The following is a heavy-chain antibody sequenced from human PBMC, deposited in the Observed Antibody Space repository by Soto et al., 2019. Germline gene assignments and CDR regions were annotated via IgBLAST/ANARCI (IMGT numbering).Heavy chain of an antibody. J-gene: IGHJ6*02. D-gene: IGHD2-2*02. Sequence: QVQLVQSGAEVKKPGSSVKVSCKASGGTFSSYAISWVRQAPGQGLEWMGGIIPIFGTANYAQKFQGRVTITADESTSTAYMELSSVRSEDTAVYYCARSHYCSSTSCYTGLDYYYYGMDVWDPGTTVNVSS. CDR1: GGTFSSYA. CDR3: ARSHYCSSTSCYTGLDYYYYGMDV. CDR2: IIPIFGTA. V-gene: IGHV1-69*01.